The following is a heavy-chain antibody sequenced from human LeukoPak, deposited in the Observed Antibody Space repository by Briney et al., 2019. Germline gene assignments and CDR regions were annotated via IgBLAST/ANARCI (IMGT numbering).Heavy chain of an antibody. J-gene: IGHJ4*02. CDR3: ARGLQQRTYDS. D-gene: IGHD1/OR15-1a*01. Sequence: SETLSLTCAVYGGSFSGYYWSWIRQPPGKGLEWIGEINHSGSTNYNPSLKSRVTISVDTSKNQFSLKLSSVTAADTAVYYCARGLQQRTYDSWGQGTLVTVSS. CDR2: INHSGST. V-gene: IGHV4-34*01. CDR1: GGSFSGYY.